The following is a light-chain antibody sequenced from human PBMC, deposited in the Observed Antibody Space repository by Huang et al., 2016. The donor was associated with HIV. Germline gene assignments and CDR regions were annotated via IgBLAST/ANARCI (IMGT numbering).Light chain of an antibody. CDR1: QPISSY. CDR2: AAS. CDR3: LQTYMTPYT. Sequence: DIEMTQSPSSLSASVGDRISITCQASQPISSYLSWYHQKPGKAPQRLIYAASTLGSGAPSRFRGSGAGTDFTLTISGLQPEDFGTYYCLQTYMTPYTFGQGTKLDI. J-gene: IGKJ2*01. V-gene: IGKV1-39*01.